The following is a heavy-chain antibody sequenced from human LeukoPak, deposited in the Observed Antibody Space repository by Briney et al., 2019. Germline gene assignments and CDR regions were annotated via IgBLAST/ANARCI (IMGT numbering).Heavy chain of an antibody. CDR1: GFTLNSNA. CDR3: AKEEVPNDY. J-gene: IGHJ4*02. Sequence: GGSLRLSCAVSGFTLNSNAMCWVRQAPGKGLEWVSASRIGVTTYYAESVEGRFTISRDTSKNTLYLQMNTLRPEDTAVYYCAKEEVPNDYWGQGTLVTVSS. CDR2: SRIGVTT. V-gene: IGHV3-23*01. D-gene: IGHD1-1*01.